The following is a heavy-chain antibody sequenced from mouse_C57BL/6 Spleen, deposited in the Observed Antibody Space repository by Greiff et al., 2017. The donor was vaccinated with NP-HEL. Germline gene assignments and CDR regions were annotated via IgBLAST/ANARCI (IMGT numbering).Heavy chain of an antibody. V-gene: IGHV5-4*01. CDR3: ARDLYGSRYDAMDY. Sequence: EVQGVESGGGLVKPGGSLKLSCAASGFTFSSYAMSWVRQTPEKRLEWVATISDGGSYTYYPHNVKGRFTISRDNAKNNLYLQMSHLTSEDTAMYYCARDLYGSRYDAMDYWGQGTSVTVSS. D-gene: IGHD1-1*01. CDR2: ISDGGSYT. J-gene: IGHJ4*01. CDR1: GFTFSSYA.